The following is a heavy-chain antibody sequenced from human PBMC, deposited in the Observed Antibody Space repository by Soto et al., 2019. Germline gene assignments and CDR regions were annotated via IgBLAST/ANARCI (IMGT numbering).Heavy chain of an antibody. Sequence: PSETLSLTCTVSGGSISSYYWSWIRQPPGKGLEWIGYIYYTGTTNYNPSLKSRVTISVDTSKNQFSLKLSSVTTADTAVYYCARRYGASFDYWGQGTLVTVSS. CDR3: ARRYGASFDY. J-gene: IGHJ4*02. V-gene: IGHV4-59*01. CDR2: IYYTGTT. CDR1: GGSISSYY. D-gene: IGHD4-17*01.